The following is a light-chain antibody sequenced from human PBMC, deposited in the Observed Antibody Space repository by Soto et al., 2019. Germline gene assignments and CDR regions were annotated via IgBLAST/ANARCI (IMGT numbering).Light chain of an antibody. CDR1: QSVLYSSNNKSY. V-gene: IGKV4-1*01. J-gene: IGKJ4*01. CDR3: QQYYSIPLT. Sequence: DIVMTQSPDSLAVSLGERATINCKSSQSVLYSSNNKSYLAWYQQKPGQPPKVVIYWASTRESGVPDRFSGSGSGTDFTLTISSXQAEDVALYYCQQYYSIPLTFGGGTKVDTK. CDR2: WAS.